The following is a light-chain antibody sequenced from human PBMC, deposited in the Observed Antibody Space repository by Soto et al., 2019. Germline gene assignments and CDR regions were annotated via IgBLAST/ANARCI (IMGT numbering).Light chain of an antibody. CDR2: DVS. Sequence: QSALTQPRSVSWSPGQSVTISCTGTSSDVGGYNYASWYQQHPGKAPKLMIHDVSKRPSGVPDRFSGSKSGNTASLTISGLQAEDEADYYCCSYAGSYSYVFGTGTKVTV. CDR3: CSYAGSYSYV. CDR1: SSDVGGYNY. V-gene: IGLV2-11*01. J-gene: IGLJ1*01.